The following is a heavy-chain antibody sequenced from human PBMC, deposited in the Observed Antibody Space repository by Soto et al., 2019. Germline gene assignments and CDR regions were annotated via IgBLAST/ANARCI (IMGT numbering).Heavy chain of an antibody. CDR2: IYWSGDE. V-gene: IGHV2-5*01. D-gene: IGHD6-6*01. CDR3: ARGLAARPVFAVDI. CDR1: GCSLSTSGVG. J-gene: IGHJ3*02. Sequence: QGTLKESGPTLVKPTQTLTLTFSFSGCSLSTSGVGVGWIRQPPGKALEWFAHIYWSGDEHYRPSLKSRLSITKNTSKNQVVLTMTNMDPVDTATYYCARGLAARPVFAVDIWVQWTMVTVTS.